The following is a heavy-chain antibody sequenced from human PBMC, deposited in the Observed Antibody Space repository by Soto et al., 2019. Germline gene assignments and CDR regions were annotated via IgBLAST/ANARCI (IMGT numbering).Heavy chain of an antibody. CDR3: VHITFATYLSFMYFDY. CDR1: GFSLNTSEVG. Sequence: QITLKESGPTLVKPTQTLTLTCTFSGFSLNTSEVGVGWIRQPPGKALEGLALIYWDDDKRYSPSLKSRLTITKDTYKNQVVLTMTNMDPVDTATYYCVHITFATYLSFMYFDYWGQGTLVTVSS. CDR2: IYWDDDK. V-gene: IGHV2-5*02. J-gene: IGHJ4*02. D-gene: IGHD2-15*01.